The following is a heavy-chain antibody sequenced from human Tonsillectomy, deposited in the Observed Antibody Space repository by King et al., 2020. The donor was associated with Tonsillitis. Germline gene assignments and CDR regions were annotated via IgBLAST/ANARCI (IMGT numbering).Heavy chain of an antibody. CDR2: ISNDGSNK. J-gene: IGHJ4*02. Sequence: VQLVESGGGVVQPGRSRRLSCAASGFTFSSYGMHWVRQAPGKGLEWVAVISNDGSNKAYVDSVKGRFTISRDNSKKTLYLQMNSLRAEDTAVYYCANGRLLFPPVERWGPGALVTVSS. V-gene: IGHV3-30*18. CDR3: ANGRLLFPPVER. CDR1: GFTFSSYG. D-gene: IGHD2-21*02.